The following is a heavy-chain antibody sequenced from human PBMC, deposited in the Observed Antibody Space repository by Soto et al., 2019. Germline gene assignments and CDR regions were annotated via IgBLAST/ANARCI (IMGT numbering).Heavy chain of an antibody. CDR1: GFTFSNYG. J-gene: IGHJ4*02. D-gene: IGHD3-22*01. CDR2: MWFDGKHQ. V-gene: IGHV3-33*01. Sequence: QVQLVESGGGVVQPGRSLRLSCAASGFTFSNYGMHWVRQAPGKGLEWVAVMWFDGKHQYYADSVKGRLTISRDKSKNPLYLQMNSLRADDTALYYCARWTYYDSSGYYYVFDYWGQGTLVTVSS. CDR3: ARWTYYDSSGYYYVFDY.